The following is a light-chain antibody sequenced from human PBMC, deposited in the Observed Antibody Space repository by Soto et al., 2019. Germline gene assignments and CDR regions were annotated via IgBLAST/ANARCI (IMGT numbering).Light chain of an antibody. Sequence: QSALTQPASVSGSLGQSITISCTGTSRDVGGYDYVSWYHQHPGEAPKLLIYEVTNRPSGVSNRFSGSKSGDTASLTISGLQAEDEGDYYCSSYTASTTLVIFGGGTKLTVL. CDR1: SRDVGGYDY. V-gene: IGLV2-14*01. CDR3: SSYTASTTLVI. J-gene: IGLJ2*01. CDR2: EVT.